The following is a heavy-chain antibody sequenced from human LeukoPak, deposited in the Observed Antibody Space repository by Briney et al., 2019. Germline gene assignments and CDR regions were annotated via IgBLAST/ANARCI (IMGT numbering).Heavy chain of an antibody. Sequence: PSETLSLTCAVYGGSFSGYYWSWIRQPPGKGLEWIGEINHSGSTNYDPSLKSRVTISVDTSKNQLSLKLSSVTAADTAVYYCARDGIAAAGSDGMDVWGQGTTVTVSS. D-gene: IGHD6-13*01. CDR1: GGSFSGYY. J-gene: IGHJ6*02. CDR2: INHSGST. V-gene: IGHV4-34*01. CDR3: ARDGIAAAGSDGMDV.